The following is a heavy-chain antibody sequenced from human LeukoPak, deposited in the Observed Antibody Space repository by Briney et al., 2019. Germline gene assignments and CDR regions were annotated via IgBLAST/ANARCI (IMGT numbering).Heavy chain of an antibody. Sequence: GASVKVSCKASGGTFSSYAISWVRQAPGQGLEWMGGIIPIFGTANYAQKFQGRVTITTDESTSTAYMELSSLRSEDTAVYHCASFSMHSKNREGGDAFDIWGQGTMVTVSS. CDR3: ASFSMHSKNREGGDAFDI. CDR1: GGTFSSYA. CDR2: IIPIFGTA. V-gene: IGHV1-69*05. J-gene: IGHJ3*02. D-gene: IGHD2/OR15-2a*01.